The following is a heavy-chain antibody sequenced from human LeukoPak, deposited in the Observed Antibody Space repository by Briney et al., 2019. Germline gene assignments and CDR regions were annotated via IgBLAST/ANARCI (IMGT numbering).Heavy chain of an antibody. CDR3: ARSRWLHTYNWFDP. CDR1: GGTFSSYA. CDR2: IIPILGIA. J-gene: IGHJ5*02. Sequence: SVEVSCKASGGTFSSYAISWVRQAPGQGLEWMGRIIPILGIANYAQKFQGRVTITADKSTSTAYMELSSLRSEDTAVYYCARSRWLHTYNWFDPWGQGTLVTVSS. D-gene: IGHD5-12*01. V-gene: IGHV1-69*04.